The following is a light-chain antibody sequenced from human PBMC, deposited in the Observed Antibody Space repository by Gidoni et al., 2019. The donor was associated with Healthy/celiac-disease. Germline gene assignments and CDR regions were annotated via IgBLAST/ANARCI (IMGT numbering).Light chain of an antibody. CDR3: NSRDSSGNLVV. J-gene: IGLJ2*01. CDR1: SLRSYY. Sequence: SSELTQDPAVSVALGQTVRITCQGDSLRSYYASWYQQKPGQAPVLVIYGKNNRPSGIPDRFSGSSSGNTASLTITGAQAEDEADYYCNSRDSSGNLVVFGGGTKLXVX. CDR2: GKN. V-gene: IGLV3-19*01.